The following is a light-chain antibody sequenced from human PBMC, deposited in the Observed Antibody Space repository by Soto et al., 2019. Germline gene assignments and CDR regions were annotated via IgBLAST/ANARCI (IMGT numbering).Light chain of an antibody. V-gene: IGKV3-20*01. J-gene: IGKJ4*01. CDR3: QQYGSSPLT. Sequence: EIVLTQSPGTLSLSPGEGAALSCRASQSLSSNYLAWYQQKLGQAPRLLIYGASSRATGIPDRFSGSGSGTDFTLTISRLDPEDFAVYVCQQYGSSPLTFGGGTKVEIK. CDR1: QSLSSNY. CDR2: GAS.